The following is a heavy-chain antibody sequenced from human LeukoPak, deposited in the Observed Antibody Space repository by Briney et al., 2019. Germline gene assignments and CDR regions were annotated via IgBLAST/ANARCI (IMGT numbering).Heavy chain of an antibody. CDR2: IFSRDST. Sequence: PSETLSLTCTVSGGSINNYYWSWIRQPAGKGLEWIGRIFSRDSTKYNPSLKSRVTMSVDTSKNQFSLNLSSVTAADTAVYYCARVKRVPHQYYYMDVWGKGTTVTVSS. CDR1: GGSINNYY. V-gene: IGHV4-4*07. J-gene: IGHJ6*03. D-gene: IGHD1-1*01. CDR3: ARVKRVPHQYYYMDV.